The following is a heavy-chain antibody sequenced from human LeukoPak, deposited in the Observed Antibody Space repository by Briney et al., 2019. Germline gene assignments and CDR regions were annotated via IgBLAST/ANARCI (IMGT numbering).Heavy chain of an antibody. CDR1: GGTFSSYA. D-gene: IGHD4-17*01. J-gene: IGHJ5*02. CDR2: VIPIFGTA. CDR3: ARDPDYGEHDQGWFDP. Sequence: GASVKVSCKASGGTFSSYAISWVRQAPGQGLEWMGGVIPIFGTANYAQKFQGRVTTTADESTSTAYMELSSLRSEDTAVYYCARDPDYGEHDQGWFDPWGQGTLVTVSS. V-gene: IGHV1-69*01.